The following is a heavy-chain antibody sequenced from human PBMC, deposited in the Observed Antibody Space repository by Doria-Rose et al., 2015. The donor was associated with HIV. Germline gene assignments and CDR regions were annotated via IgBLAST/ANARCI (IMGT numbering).Heavy chain of an antibody. CDR3: ARIKSSRWYHKYYFDF. Sequence: QVTLKESGPVLVKPTETLTLTCTVSGVSLSSPGMGVSWIRQPPGKALEWLANIFSDDEGYYKTSLKSRLTISSGTSKSQVFLTMTDMDPVDTATYYCARIKSSRWYHKYYFDFWGQGTLVIVSA. V-gene: IGHV2-26*01. CDR2: IFSDDEG. CDR1: GVSLSSPGMG. J-gene: IGHJ4*02. D-gene: IGHD6-13*01.